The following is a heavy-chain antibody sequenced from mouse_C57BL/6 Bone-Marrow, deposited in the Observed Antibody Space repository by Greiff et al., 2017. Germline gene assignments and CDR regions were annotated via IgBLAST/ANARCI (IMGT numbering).Heavy chain of an antibody. CDR2: ISYDGSN. J-gene: IGHJ4*01. Sequence: EVKLVESGPGLVKPSQSLSLTCSVTGYSITSGYYWNWIRQFPGNKLEWMGYISYDGSNNYNPSLKNRISITRDTSKNQFFLKLNSVTTEDTATYYCARERVGLYDGYYERDAMDYWGQGTSVTVSS. D-gene: IGHD2-3*01. V-gene: IGHV3-6*01. CDR1: GYSITSGYY. CDR3: ARERVGLYDGYYERDAMDY.